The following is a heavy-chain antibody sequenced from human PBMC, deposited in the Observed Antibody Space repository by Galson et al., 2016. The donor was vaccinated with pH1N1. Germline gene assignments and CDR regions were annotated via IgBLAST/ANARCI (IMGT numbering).Heavy chain of an antibody. CDR2: INEDGSKI. J-gene: IGHJ4*02. Sequence: SLRLSCAASGFSLSSFWMTWVRQAPEKGLEWVANINEDGSKIYYVDSVKGRFTIFRDNAKNSLYLQMNSLRAEDTAVYYCARSIGNIGAHWGQGTLVTVSS. CDR3: ARSIGNIGAH. CDR1: GFSLSSFW. V-gene: IGHV3-7*01. D-gene: IGHD5-12*01.